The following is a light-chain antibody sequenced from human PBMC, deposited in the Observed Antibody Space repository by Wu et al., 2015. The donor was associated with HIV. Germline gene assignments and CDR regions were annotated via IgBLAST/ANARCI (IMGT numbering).Light chain of an antibody. Sequence: EIVMTQSPATLSVSPGEGITLSCRASQAVSSSLAWYHQRPGQAPRLLIFLTSTRASGIPDRFSGSGSGTDFTLTISSLQSEDFAVYYCQQYNNWPPLTFGGGTKVEIK. V-gene: IGKV3-15*01. CDR2: LTS. CDR3: QQYNNWPPLT. J-gene: IGKJ4*01. CDR1: QAVSSS.